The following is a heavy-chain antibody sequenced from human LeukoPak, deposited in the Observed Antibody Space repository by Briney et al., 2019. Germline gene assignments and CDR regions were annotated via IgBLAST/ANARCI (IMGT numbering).Heavy chain of an antibody. CDR3: ARADIAATGTPFDY. V-gene: IGHV4-34*01. Sequence: PSETLSVTCAVYGGSFSGYYWSWIRQPPGKGLERIGEINHSGSTTYNPSLKSRVTISIDTSKNQFSLKLSSVTAADTAVYYCARADIAATGTPFDYWGQGTLVTVSS. CDR2: INHSGST. J-gene: IGHJ4*02. D-gene: IGHD6-13*01. CDR1: GGSFSGYY.